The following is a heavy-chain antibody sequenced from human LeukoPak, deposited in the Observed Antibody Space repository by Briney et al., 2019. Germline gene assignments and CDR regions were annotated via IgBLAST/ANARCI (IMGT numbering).Heavy chain of an antibody. J-gene: IGHJ4*02. CDR1: GYTFTSYG. V-gene: IGHV1-18*01. D-gene: IGHD3-22*01. Sequence: ASVKVSCTASGYTFTSYGISWVRQAPGQGLEWMGWISAYNGNTNYAQKLQGRVTMTTDTSTSTAYMELRSLRSDDTAVYYCAAGSSGYHYPYYFDYWGQGTLVTVSS. CDR3: AAGSSGYHYPYYFDY. CDR2: ISAYNGNT.